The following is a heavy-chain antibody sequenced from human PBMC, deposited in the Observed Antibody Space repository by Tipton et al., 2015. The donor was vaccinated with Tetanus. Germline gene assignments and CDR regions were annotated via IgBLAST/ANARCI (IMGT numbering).Heavy chain of an antibody. D-gene: IGHD4-17*01. CDR2: IYYSGNT. V-gene: IGHV4-39*07. Sequence: LRLSCTVSGGSISSSTYYWGWIRQPPGKGLEWIGSIYYSGNTYYNPALKSRVTISVDTSKNQFSLKLSSVTAADTAVYYCARDRGLTTGGGIGMDVWGQGTTVTVSS. CDR3: ARDRGLTTGGGIGMDV. J-gene: IGHJ6*02. CDR1: GGSISSSTYY.